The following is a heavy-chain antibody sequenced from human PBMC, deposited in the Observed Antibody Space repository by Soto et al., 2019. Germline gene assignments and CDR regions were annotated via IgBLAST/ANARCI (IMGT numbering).Heavy chain of an antibody. CDR2: ISYDGSNK. D-gene: IGHD1-1*01. CDR3: AKDHNPGELEHFGY. V-gene: IGHV3-30*18. CDR1: GFTFSSYG. Sequence: QVQMVESGGGVVQPGRSLRLSCAASGFTFSSYGMHWVRQAPGKGLEWVAVISYDGSNKYYADSVKGRFTISRDNSKNTLFLQMNSLRAEDTAVYYCAKDHNPGELEHFGYCGQGTLVTVSS. J-gene: IGHJ4*02.